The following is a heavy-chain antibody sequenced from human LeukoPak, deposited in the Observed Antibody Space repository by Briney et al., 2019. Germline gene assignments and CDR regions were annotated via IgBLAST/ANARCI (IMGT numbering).Heavy chain of an antibody. CDR1: GFTFSSYA. V-gene: IGHV3-23*01. CDR3: AKASAYSGYDFYDYFDY. Sequence: PGGSLRLSCAASGFTFSSYAMNWVRQAPGKGLEWVSAISGSGGSTYYADSVKGRFTISRDNSKNTLYLQMNSLRAEDTAVYHCAKASAYSGYDFYDYFDYWGQGTLVTVSS. D-gene: IGHD5-12*01. J-gene: IGHJ4*02. CDR2: ISGSGGST.